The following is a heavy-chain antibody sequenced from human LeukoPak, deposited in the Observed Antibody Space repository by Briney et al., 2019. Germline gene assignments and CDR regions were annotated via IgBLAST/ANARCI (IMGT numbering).Heavy chain of an antibody. Sequence: GGSLRLSCAASGFTFSTYGMHWVRQAPGKGLEWVAVIWYDGSNKYYADSVKGRFTISRDNSKNMLYVQMNSLRDEDTAIYYCARDRVREAYFYYYGMDVWGQGTTVTVSS. D-gene: IGHD3-10*01. CDR3: ARDRVREAYFYYYGMDV. V-gene: IGHV3-33*01. CDR2: IWYDGSNK. CDR1: GFTFSTYG. J-gene: IGHJ6*02.